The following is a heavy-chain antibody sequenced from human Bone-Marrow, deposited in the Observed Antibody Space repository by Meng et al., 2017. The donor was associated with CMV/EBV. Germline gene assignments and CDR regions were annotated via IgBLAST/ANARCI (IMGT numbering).Heavy chain of an antibody. Sequence: GESLKISCAASGFTFSSYSMNWVRQAPGQGLEWVSSISSSSSYIYYADSVKGRFTISRDNAKNSLYLQMNSLRAEDTAVYYCARDVSPRSSAYFAIYYFYALDVWGQGTTVTVSS. D-gene: IGHD2-21*01. CDR2: ISSSSSYI. J-gene: IGHJ6*02. CDR1: GFTFSSYS. CDR3: ARDVSPRSSAYFAIYYFYALDV. V-gene: IGHV3-21*01.